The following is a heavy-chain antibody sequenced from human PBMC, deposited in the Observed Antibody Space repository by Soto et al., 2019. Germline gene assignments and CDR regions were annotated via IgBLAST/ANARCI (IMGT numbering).Heavy chain of an antibody. CDR1: GGSISSGGYY. CDR2: IYYSGST. V-gene: IGHV4-31*03. J-gene: IGHJ6*03. Sequence: QVQLQESGPGLVKPSQTLSLTCTVSGGSISSGGYYWSWIRQHPGKGLEWIGYIYYSGSTYYNPCLKRRVTRSVDTSENQFPLKLSSVTAADTAVYYCARGFGSGRQPYYMDVWGKGTTVTASS. CDR3: ARGFGSGRQPYYMDV. D-gene: IGHD3-10*01.